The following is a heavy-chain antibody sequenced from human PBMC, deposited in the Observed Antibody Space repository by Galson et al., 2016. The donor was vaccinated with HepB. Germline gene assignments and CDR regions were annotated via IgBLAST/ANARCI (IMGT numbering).Heavy chain of an antibody. J-gene: IGHJ4*02. V-gene: IGHV3-23*01. Sequence: VRQAPGKGLEWVSAISGGGDSTVYADSVKGRFTISRDNAKNTLYLQMNSLRVEDTAVYYYAKYVYDTRSPDGHFDYWGQGTLVTVSS. CDR2: ISGGGDST. D-gene: IGHD3-22*01. CDR3: AKYVYDTRSPDGHFDY.